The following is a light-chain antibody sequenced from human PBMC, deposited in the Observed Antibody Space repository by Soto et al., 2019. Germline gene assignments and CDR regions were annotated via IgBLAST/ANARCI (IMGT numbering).Light chain of an antibody. V-gene: IGKV3-15*01. Sequence: EIVMTQSPATLSVSPGERATLSCRASQTVTSNLAWYQQKPGQPPRLLIYGASTRATGIPARFSGSGSGTEFTLTISSLQSEDFAVYFCQQYANWPPQSFGQGTKVEIK. J-gene: IGKJ1*01. CDR3: QQYANWPPQS. CDR1: QTVTSN. CDR2: GAS.